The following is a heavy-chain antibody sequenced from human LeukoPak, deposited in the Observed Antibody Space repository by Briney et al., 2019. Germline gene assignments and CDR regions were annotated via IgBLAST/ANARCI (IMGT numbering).Heavy chain of an antibody. V-gene: IGHV3-30-3*01. CDR1: GFTFSSYA. CDR3: AREAYSSGWPYYYGMDV. Sequence: PGRSLRLSCAASGFTFSSYAMHWVRQAPGKGLEWVAVISYDGSNTYYADSVKGRFTISRDNSKNTLYLRMNSLRAEDTAVYYCAREAYSSGWPYYYGMDVWGQGTTVTVSS. CDR2: ISYDGSNT. J-gene: IGHJ6*02. D-gene: IGHD6-19*01.